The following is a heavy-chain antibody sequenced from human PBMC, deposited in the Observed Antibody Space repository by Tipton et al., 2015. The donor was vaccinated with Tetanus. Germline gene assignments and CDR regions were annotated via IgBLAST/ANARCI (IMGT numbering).Heavy chain of an antibody. CDR2: ISYDGSNK. Sequence: RSLRLSCAASGFTFSSYAMHWVRQAPGKGLEWVAVISYDGSNKYYADSVKGRFTISRDNSKNTLYLQMNSLRAEDTAVYYWARDLAGTLDYWGQGTLVTVSS. V-gene: IGHV3-30-3*01. J-gene: IGHJ4*02. CDR3: ARDLAGTLDY. CDR1: GFTFSSYA. D-gene: IGHD6-19*01.